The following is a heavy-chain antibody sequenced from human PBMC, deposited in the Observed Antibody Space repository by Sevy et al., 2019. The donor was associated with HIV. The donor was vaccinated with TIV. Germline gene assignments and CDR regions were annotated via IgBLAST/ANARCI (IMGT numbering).Heavy chain of an antibody. J-gene: IGHJ6*02. CDR3: ARSINYDFWSGYYGRTAYYYYGMDV. D-gene: IGHD3-3*01. CDR2: IYYSGST. V-gene: IGHV4-59*01. CDR1: GGSISSYY. Sequence: ETLSLTCTVSGGSISSYYWSWIRQPPGKGLEWIGYIYYSGSTNYNPSLKSRVTISVDTSKNQFSLKLSSVTAADTAVYYCARSINYDFWSGYYGRTAYYYYGMDVWGQGTTVTVSS.